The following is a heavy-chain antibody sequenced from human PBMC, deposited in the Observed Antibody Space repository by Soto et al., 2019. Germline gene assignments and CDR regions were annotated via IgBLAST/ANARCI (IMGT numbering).Heavy chain of an antibody. CDR1: GFTFSNYG. J-gene: IGHJ6*01. Sequence: EVQVVESGGGLVQPGGSLRLSCTASGFTFSNYGMRWVRQAPGKGLEWVSSISSDGTDTYYVDSVKGPFTVSRDNSRNTLYLQMNSLRTEDTAVYYWAKIMHEIPYIGMDVWGQGTTVTVSS. D-gene: IGHD2-2*02. CDR3: AKIMHEIPYIGMDV. CDR2: ISSDGTDT. V-gene: IGHV3-23*04.